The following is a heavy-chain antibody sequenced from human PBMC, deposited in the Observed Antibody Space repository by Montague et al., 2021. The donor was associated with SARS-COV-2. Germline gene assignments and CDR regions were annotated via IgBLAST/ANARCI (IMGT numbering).Heavy chain of an antibody. CDR3: ARVSRITIFGVVGWFDP. V-gene: IGHV4-59*01. CDR2: IYYSGST. J-gene: IGHJ5*02. D-gene: IGHD3-3*01. Sequence: SETLSLTCTVSGGSISSYYWSWIRQPPGKGLEWIGYIYYSGSTSYNPSXXSRVTISVDTSKNQFSLKLSSVTAADTAVYYCARVSRITIFGVVGWFDPWGQGTLVTVSS. CDR1: GGSISSYY.